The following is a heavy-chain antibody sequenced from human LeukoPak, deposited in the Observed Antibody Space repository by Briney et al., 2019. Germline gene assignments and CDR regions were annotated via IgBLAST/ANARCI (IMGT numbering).Heavy chain of an antibody. CDR1: GYTFTSYY. Sequence: GASVKVSCKASGYTFTSYYMHWVRQAPGQGLEWMGIINPSGGSTNYAQKFQGRVTMTRDMSTSTVYMELSSVRSEDTAVYYCARSNYGGHSGVWFDPWGQGTLVTVSS. CDR2: INPSGGST. CDR3: ARSNYGGHSGVWFDP. J-gene: IGHJ5*02. V-gene: IGHV1-46*01. D-gene: IGHD4-23*01.